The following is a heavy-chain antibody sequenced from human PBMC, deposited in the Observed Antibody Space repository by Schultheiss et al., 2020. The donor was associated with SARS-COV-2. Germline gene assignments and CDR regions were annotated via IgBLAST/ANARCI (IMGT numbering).Heavy chain of an antibody. CDR2: ISYDGSNK. CDR1: GFTFSSYG. Sequence: GGSLRLSCAASGFTFSSYGMHWVRQAPGKGLEWVAVISYDGSNKYYADSVKGRFTISRDNSKNTLYLQMNSLRAEDTAVYYCARVRMITFGGVIVIPPGSPFDYWGQGTLVTVSS. J-gene: IGHJ4*02. CDR3: ARVRMITFGGVIVIPPGSPFDY. V-gene: IGHV3-30*05. D-gene: IGHD3-16*02.